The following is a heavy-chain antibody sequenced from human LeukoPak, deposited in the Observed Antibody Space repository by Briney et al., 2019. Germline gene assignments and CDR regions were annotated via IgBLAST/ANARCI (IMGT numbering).Heavy chain of an antibody. D-gene: IGHD4-11*01. CDR1: GGSISGFF. Sequence: SETLSLTCAVSGGSISGFFWSWIRQPPGKGLQWIGYMSHTGTTDYNPSLKSRVTISVDTSKNQFSLKLSSVTAADTAVYYCARLKSTVTTFGWFDPWGQGTLVTVSS. CDR2: MSHTGTT. V-gene: IGHV4-59*01. J-gene: IGHJ5*02. CDR3: ARLKSTVTTFGWFDP.